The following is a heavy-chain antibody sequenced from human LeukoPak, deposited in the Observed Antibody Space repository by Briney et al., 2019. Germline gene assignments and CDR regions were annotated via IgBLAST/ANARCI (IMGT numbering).Heavy chain of an antibody. J-gene: IGHJ4*02. Sequence: PGGSLRLSCAASGFTVRDSYMSWVRQALGKRLEWLAFIYVSGTTFYAASVKGRFTISRDNSKNTLYLQMNSLRAEDTAVYHCAKDRGSYLPKNDYWGQGTLVTVSS. CDR1: GFTVRDSY. D-gene: IGHD1-26*01. CDR3: AKDRGSYLPKNDY. CDR2: IYVSGTT. V-gene: IGHV3-53*01.